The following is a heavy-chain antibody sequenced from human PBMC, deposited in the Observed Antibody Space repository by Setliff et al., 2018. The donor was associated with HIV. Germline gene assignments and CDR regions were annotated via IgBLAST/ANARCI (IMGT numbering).Heavy chain of an antibody. CDR3: ARATDWFHFPDAFDF. V-gene: IGHV4-38-2*02. CDR1: GYSISSGDY. D-gene: IGHD3-9*01. Sequence: SETLSLTCTVSGYSISSGDYWGWIRQPPGKGLEWIGSIYHSGSTYYNPSLKSRVTISVDTSKNQFSLKLSSVTAADTAVYYCARATDWFHFPDAFDFWGQGTMVTVSS. CDR2: IYHSGST. J-gene: IGHJ3*01.